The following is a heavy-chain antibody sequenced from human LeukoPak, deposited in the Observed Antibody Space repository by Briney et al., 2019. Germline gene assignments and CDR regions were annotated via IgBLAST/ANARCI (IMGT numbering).Heavy chain of an antibody. D-gene: IGHD6-19*01. Sequence: ASVRVSCKASGYTFTSYAMNWVRQAPGQGLEWMAWINTNTGNPTYAHGFTGRFVFSLDTSVSTAYLQTSSLKAEDTAVYYCARDSLAVAFDYWGQRSLVTVSS. CDR3: ARDSLAVAFDY. CDR1: GYTFTSYA. CDR2: INTNTGNP. V-gene: IGHV7-4-1*02. J-gene: IGHJ4*02.